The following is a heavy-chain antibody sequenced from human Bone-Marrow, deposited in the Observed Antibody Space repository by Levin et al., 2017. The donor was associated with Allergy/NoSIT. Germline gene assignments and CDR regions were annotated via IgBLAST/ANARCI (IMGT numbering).Heavy chain of an antibody. D-gene: IGHD2-15*01. CDR2: INPNSGGT. V-gene: IGHV1-2*02. CDR1: GDTFSGIY. J-gene: IGHJ5*02. Sequence: PAASVKVSCKASGDTFSGIYLHWVRQAPGQGLEWMGWINPNSGGTNYAQKFQGRVTLTRDTSISTAYMELSSLRSDDTAVYYCATSPFNYCSGGFCVATNWFDPWGQGTLVTVSS. CDR3: ATSPFNYCSGGFCVATNWFDP.